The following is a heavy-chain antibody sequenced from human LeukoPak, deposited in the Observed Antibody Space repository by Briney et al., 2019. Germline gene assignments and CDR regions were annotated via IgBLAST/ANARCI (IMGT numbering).Heavy chain of an antibody. Sequence: GGSLRLSCAASGFTFSSYAMHWVRQAPGKGLEYVSAISSNGGSTYYANSVKGRFTISRDNSKNTLYLQMGSLRAEDMAVYYCARASCSGGSCGGAFGYWGQGTLVTVSS. V-gene: IGHV3-64*01. CDR2: ISSNGGST. CDR1: GFTFSSYA. J-gene: IGHJ4*02. CDR3: ARASCSGGSCGGAFGY. D-gene: IGHD2-15*01.